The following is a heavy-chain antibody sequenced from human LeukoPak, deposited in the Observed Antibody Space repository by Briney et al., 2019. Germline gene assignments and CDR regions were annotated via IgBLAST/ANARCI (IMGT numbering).Heavy chain of an antibody. J-gene: IGHJ5*02. CDR2: INTNTGNP. Sequence: GASVKVSCKTSGYTFTSHAMNWVRQAPGQGLGWMGWINTNTGNPTYAQGFTGRFVFSLDTSVSTAYLQINSLKSEDTAVYYCARDWLDSSWGGTWFDPWGQGTLVTVSS. V-gene: IGHV7-4-1*02. D-gene: IGHD6-19*01. CDR1: GYTFTSHA. CDR3: ARDWLDSSWGGTWFDP.